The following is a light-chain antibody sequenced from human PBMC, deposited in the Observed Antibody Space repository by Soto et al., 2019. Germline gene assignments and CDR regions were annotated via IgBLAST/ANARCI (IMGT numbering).Light chain of an antibody. J-gene: IGKJ1*01. Sequence: DIQMTQSPTSLSASVGDRVTISCRAGQNIRSYLNWYQQIPGKAPNLLIYATSILQTGVPSRFSGTGSGTDFTLTINGLQPEDFATYYCQQGYTTRWTFGQGTKVDI. CDR3: QQGYTTRWT. V-gene: IGKV1-39*01. CDR1: QNIRSY. CDR2: ATS.